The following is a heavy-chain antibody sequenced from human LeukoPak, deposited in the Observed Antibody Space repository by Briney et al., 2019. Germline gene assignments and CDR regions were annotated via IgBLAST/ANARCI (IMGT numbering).Heavy chain of an antibody. Sequence: GGSLRLSCAASGFTSSSYAMSWVRQAPGKGLEWVSAISGSGGSTYYADSVKGRFTISRDNFKNTLYLQMNSLRAEDTAVYYCAKPRGLRIYDTLDYWGQGTLVTVSS. CDR3: AKPRGLRIYDTLDY. D-gene: IGHD3-22*01. CDR2: ISGSGGST. CDR1: GFTSSSYA. J-gene: IGHJ4*02. V-gene: IGHV3-23*01.